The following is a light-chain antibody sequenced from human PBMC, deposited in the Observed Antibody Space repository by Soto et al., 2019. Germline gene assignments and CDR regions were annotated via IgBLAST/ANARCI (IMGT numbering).Light chain of an antibody. CDR2: FAS. CDR3: QQSYSTPIT. Sequence: DLQMAPSPSSQSDSVGDRVTLTCRASQSITTYLNWYQQKPGKAPKPLISFASSLQSGVPSRFSGSGSGTYFTLTISSLQPEDSATYYCQQSYSTPITFGQGTRLEIK. CDR1: QSITTY. V-gene: IGKV1-39*01. J-gene: IGKJ5*01.